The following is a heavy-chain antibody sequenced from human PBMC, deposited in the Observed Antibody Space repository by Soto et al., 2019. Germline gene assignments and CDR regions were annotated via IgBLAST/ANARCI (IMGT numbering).Heavy chain of an antibody. V-gene: IGHV4-59*01. CDR1: GGSISSYS. J-gene: IGHJ5*02. CDR3: ARAVTTLNWFDP. D-gene: IGHD4-17*01. CDR2: IYYSGS. Sequence: SETLSLTCTVSGGSISSYSWIWIRQPPGKGLEWIGYIYYSGSNYNPSLKGRVTISVDTSKNQFSLKLSSVTAADTAVYYCARAVTTLNWFDPWGQGILVTVSS.